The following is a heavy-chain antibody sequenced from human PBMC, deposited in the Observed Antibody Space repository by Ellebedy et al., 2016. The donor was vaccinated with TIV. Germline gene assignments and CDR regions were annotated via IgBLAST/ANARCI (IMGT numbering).Heavy chain of an antibody. D-gene: IGHD3-9*01. Sequence: SETLSLTXAVSGGSISSGGYSWSWIRQPPGKGLEWIGYIYHSGSTYYNPSLKSRVTISVDRSKNQFSLKLSSVTAADTAVYYCARDLRARLRSFVGFDPWGQGTLVTVSS. CDR2: IYHSGST. V-gene: IGHV4-30-2*01. CDR3: ARDLRARLRSFVGFDP. CDR1: GGSISSGGYS. J-gene: IGHJ5*02.